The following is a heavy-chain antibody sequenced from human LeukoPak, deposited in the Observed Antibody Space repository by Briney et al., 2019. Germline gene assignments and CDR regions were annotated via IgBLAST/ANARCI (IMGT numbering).Heavy chain of an antibody. CDR1: GFTFSSYA. V-gene: IGHV3-23*01. D-gene: IGHD3-3*01. J-gene: IGHJ4*02. CDR2: IIGSGGST. CDR3: ANPSRPYDFWSGPLDY. Sequence: GGSLRLSCPASGFTFSSYAMGWVRQAPGKGLEWVPAIIGSGGSTYYADSVKGRFTISRDNSKNTLYLQMNSLRAEDTAVYYCANPSRPYDFWSGPLDYWGQGTLVTVSS.